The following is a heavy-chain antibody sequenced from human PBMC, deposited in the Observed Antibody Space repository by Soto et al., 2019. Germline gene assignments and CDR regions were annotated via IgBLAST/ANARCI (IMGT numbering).Heavy chain of an antibody. V-gene: IGHV1-69*01. CDR1: GGTFSSYS. Sequence: QVQLVQSGAEVKKPGSSVKVSCKASGGTFSSYSINWVRQAPGQGLEWMGGIIPFFGTTSYAQKFQGRVTIPAAASTSTVYMELSSLTSEDTALYYCSTSVYCTFTTCYYYYGLDVWGQGTTVTVSS. D-gene: IGHD2-8*01. J-gene: IGHJ6*02. CDR3: STSVYCTFTTCYYYYGLDV. CDR2: IIPFFGTT.